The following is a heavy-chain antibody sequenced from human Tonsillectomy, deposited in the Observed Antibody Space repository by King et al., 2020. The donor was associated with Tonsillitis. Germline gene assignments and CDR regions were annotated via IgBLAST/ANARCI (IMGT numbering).Heavy chain of an antibody. CDR3: AKDLGYSSSWYDGQFDY. J-gene: IGHJ4*02. CDR1: GFSFSTYG. Sequence: QVQLVESGGGVVQPGRSLRLSCAASGFSFSTYGMHWVRQAPGKGLEWVAVISFDGGNKYYADSVKGRFTISRDNSKNTLYLQMNSLRAEDTAVYYCAKDLGYSSSWYDGQFDYWGQGTLVTVSS. CDR2: ISFDGGNK. V-gene: IGHV3-30*18. D-gene: IGHD6-13*01.